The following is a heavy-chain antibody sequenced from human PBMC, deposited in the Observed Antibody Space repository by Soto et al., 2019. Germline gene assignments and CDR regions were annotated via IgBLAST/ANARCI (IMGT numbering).Heavy chain of an antibody. CDR1: GFSFSNAW. CDR2: IISNIEDGTT. J-gene: IGHJ1*01. D-gene: IGHD3-22*01. Sequence: GSLSLSSAAAGFSFSNAWMSWVRQAPGNWLEWVGRIISNIEDGTTDYAAPVKGRFTIPRDDSKNTLYLQMNSLKTEDTAVYYCTTDFYYDSSGYYLYFQHWGQGTLVTVSS. CDR3: TTDFYYDSSGYYLYFQH. V-gene: IGHV3-15*01.